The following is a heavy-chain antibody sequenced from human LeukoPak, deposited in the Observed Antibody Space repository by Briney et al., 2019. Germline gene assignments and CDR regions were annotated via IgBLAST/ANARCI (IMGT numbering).Heavy chain of an antibody. V-gene: IGHV3-23*01. CDR3: ARTDSSGYPFDAFDI. J-gene: IGHJ3*02. CDR1: GFTFSSYA. CDR2: ISASGGST. Sequence: GGSLRLSCAASGFTFSSYAMSWVRRAPGKGLEWVSTISASGGSTYFPDSVRGRFTISRDNSKNTLYLQMNSLRAEDTAVYYCARTDSSGYPFDAFDIWGQGTMVTVSS. D-gene: IGHD3-22*01.